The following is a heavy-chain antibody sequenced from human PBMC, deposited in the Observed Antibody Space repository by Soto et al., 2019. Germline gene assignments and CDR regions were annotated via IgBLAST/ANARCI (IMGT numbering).Heavy chain of an antibody. Sequence: PCGSLRLSCAASGFPFSSYAMSWVRPAPGKGLEWVSAISGSGGSTYYLGSVKGRFTISRENAKNSLYLQMNSLRAEDTAVYYCARAYSGRLPRRADDDFAMDVWGQGTTVTVAS. J-gene: IGHJ6*02. CDR2: ISGSGGST. V-gene: IGHV3-23*01. D-gene: IGHD2-15*01. CDR3: ARAYSGRLPRRADDDFAMDV. CDR1: GFPFSSYA.